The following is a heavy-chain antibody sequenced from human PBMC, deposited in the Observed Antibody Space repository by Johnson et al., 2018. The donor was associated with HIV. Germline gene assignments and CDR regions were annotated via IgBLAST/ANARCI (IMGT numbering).Heavy chain of an antibody. V-gene: IGHV3-30*02. CDR2: IRYDGSNK. Sequence: QVQLVESGGGVVQPGGSVRLSCAASGFTFSNYGMHWVRQAPGKGLEWVAFIRYDGSNKYYADSVKGRFTISRDNSKNTLYLQMNSLRAEATAVYYCAGDGLEVGAFDIWGQGTMVTVSS. CDR3: AGDGLEVGAFDI. D-gene: IGHD3-3*01. J-gene: IGHJ3*02. CDR1: GFTFSNYG.